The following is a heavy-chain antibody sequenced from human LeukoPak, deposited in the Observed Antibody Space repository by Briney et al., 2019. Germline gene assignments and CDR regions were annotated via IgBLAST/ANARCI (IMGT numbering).Heavy chain of an antibody. CDR3: ARGVTTWVNGFDY. V-gene: IGHV4-39*01. CDR2: IFYSGST. Sequence: PSETLSLTCTVSGGSISSDSHYWAWIRQPPGKGLEWIGSIFYSGSTYYTPSLKSRVTMSVDTAQIQFSLRLTSVTAADTAVYYCARGVTTWVNGFDYWGQGTLVTVSS. CDR1: GGSISSDSHY. J-gene: IGHJ4*02. D-gene: IGHD1-1*01.